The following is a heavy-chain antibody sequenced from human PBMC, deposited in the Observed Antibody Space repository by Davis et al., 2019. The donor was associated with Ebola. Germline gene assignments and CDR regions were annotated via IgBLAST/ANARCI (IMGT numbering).Heavy chain of an antibody. V-gene: IGHV3-23*01. CDR2: ISGSGDTT. CDR1: GFSFSNYA. Sequence: GGSLRLSCAASGFSFSNYAMSWVRQAPGKGLEWVSSISGSGDTTNYADSVKGRFTISRDNSKNTLYLQMNSLRAEDTALYYCAKEEAYCGGDCYGYFDSWGQGTLVTVSS. D-gene: IGHD2-21*02. CDR3: AKEEAYCGGDCYGYFDS. J-gene: IGHJ4*02.